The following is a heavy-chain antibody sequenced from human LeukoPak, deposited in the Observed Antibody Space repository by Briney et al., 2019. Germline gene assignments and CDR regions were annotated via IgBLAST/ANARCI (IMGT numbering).Heavy chain of an antibody. D-gene: IGHD3-10*01. J-gene: IGHJ5*02. CDR3: ARGPRITMVRGARGNWFDP. Sequence: SETLSLTCTVSGGSISSSSYYWGWIRQPPGKGLEWIGSIYYSGSTYYNPSLRSRVTISVDTSKNQFSLKLSSVTAADTAVYYCARGPRITMVRGARGNWFDPWGQGTLVTVSS. CDR1: GGSISSSSYY. V-gene: IGHV4-39*01. CDR2: IYYSGST.